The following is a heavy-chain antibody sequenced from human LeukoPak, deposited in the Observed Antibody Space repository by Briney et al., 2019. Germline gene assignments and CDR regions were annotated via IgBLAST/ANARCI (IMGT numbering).Heavy chain of an antibody. CDR3: ARDELGVSGSGVYYYYGMDV. CDR1: GFTFSSHS. J-gene: IGHJ6*02. V-gene: IGHV3-21*01. D-gene: IGHD3-10*01. Sequence: GVSPRLSCAGSGFTFSSHSINWVRQAPGKGLEWVSSISSSSSFRYYADSVRGRFTISRDNAKNSLHLQMNSLRAEDTAVYYCARDELGVSGSGVYYYYGMDVWGQGTTVTVSS. CDR2: ISSSSSFR.